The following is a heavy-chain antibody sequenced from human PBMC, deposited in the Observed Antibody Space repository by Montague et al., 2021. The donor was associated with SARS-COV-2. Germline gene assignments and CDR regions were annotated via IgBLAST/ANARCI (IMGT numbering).Heavy chain of an antibody. CDR3: AREYRIELWQTNWYFGL. V-gene: IGHV4-59*01. J-gene: IGHJ2*01. CDR1: GGSFSTYY. Sequence: SETLSLTCTVSGGSFSTYYWTWIRQPPNKGLEWIGYIYHSGNTKYNPSLKSRVSISVDTSKNQFSLKLSSVTAADTAVYYCAREYRIELWQTNWYFGLWGRGTLVTVSS. D-gene: IGHD5-18*01. CDR2: IYHSGNT.